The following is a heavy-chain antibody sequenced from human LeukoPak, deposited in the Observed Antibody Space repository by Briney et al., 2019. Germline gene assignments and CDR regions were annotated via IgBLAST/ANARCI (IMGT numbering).Heavy chain of an antibody. V-gene: IGHV3-23*01. D-gene: IGHD3-22*01. Sequence: GGSLRLSCAASGFTFSSYAMSWVRQAPGKGLEWVSVISVSGGSTYYADSVKGRFTISRDNSKNTLYLQMNSLRAEDTAVYYCARDSERYYDSSGYFDYWGQGTLVTVSS. CDR1: GFTFSSYA. J-gene: IGHJ4*02. CDR3: ARDSERYYDSSGYFDY. CDR2: ISVSGGST.